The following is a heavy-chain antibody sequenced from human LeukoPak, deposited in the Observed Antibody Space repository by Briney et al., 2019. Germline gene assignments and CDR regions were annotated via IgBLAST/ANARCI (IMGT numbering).Heavy chain of an antibody. D-gene: IGHD5/OR15-5a*01. V-gene: IGHV3-21*01. J-gene: IGHJ4*02. CDR1: GFTFSSYS. Sequence: GGSLRLSCAASGFTFSSYSMNWVRQAPGKGLEWVSSISSSSSYIYYADSVKGRFTISRDNAKNSLYLQMDSLRAEDTAVYYCARDGMEMSTNPPDYWGQGTPVTVSS. CDR3: ARDGMEMSTNPPDY. CDR2: ISSSSSYI.